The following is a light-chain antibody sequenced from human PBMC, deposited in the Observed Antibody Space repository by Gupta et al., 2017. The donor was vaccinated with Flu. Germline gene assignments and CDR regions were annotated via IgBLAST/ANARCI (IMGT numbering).Light chain of an antibody. CDR2: KDT. CDR1: ALPRQY. Sequence: GQPAMIPCSGDALPRQYVSWFQQKPGQAPVMLISKDTQRPSGIPERFSGSSSGPTAALTISGVQVEDEADYYCQSADTTSTSVIFGGGTKLTVL. V-gene: IGLV3-25*03. CDR3: QSADTTSTSVI. J-gene: IGLJ2*01.